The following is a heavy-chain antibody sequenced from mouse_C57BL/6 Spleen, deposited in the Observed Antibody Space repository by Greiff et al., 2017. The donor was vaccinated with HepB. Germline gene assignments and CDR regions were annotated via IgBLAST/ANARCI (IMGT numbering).Heavy chain of an antibody. CDR2: IYPGSGST. CDR3: ARSPNYYGSTDYFDY. Sequence: QVQLQQPGAELVKPGASVKMSCKASGYTFTSYWITWVKQRPGQGLEWIGDIYPGSGSTNYNEKFKSKATLTVDTSSSTAYMQLSSLTSEDSAVYYCARSPNYYGSTDYFDYWGQGTTLTVSS. CDR1: GYTFTSYW. V-gene: IGHV1-55*01. J-gene: IGHJ2*01. D-gene: IGHD1-1*01.